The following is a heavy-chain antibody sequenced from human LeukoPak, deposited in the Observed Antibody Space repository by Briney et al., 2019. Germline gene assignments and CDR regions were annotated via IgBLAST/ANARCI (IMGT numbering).Heavy chain of an antibody. D-gene: IGHD4-17*01. J-gene: IGHJ6*03. V-gene: IGHV3-23*01. CDR3: AKRPATVTTPGYYMDV. CDR1: GFTFSSYA. CDR2: ISGSGGST. Sequence: PGGSLRLSCAASGFTFSSYAMSWVRQAPGKGLEWVSAISGSGGSTYYADSVKGRFTISRDNSKNTLYLQMNSLRAEDTAVYYCAKRPATVTTPGYYMDVWGKGTTVTVSS.